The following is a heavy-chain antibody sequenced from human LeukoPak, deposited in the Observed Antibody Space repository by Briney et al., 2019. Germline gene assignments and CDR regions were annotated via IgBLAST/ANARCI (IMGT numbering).Heavy chain of an antibody. V-gene: IGHV4-34*01. D-gene: IGHD2-2*01. CDR3: ARHRRVVPAATFDP. CDR2: INHSGST. Sequence: SETLSLTCAVYGGSFSGYYWSWIRQPPGKGLEWIGEINHSGSTNYNPSLKSRVTISVDTSKNQFSLKLSSVTAADTAVYYCARHRRVVPAATFDPWGQGTLVTVSS. J-gene: IGHJ5*02. CDR1: GGSFSGYY.